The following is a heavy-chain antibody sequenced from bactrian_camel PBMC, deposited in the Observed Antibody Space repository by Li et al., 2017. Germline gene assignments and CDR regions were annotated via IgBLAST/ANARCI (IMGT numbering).Heavy chain of an antibody. D-gene: IGHD5*01. CDR2: IDSRGGT. V-gene: IGHV3S55*01. Sequence: QLVESGGGSVQAGGSLRLSCAHSGFSVGSYCMAWFRQAPGKEREGVAAIDSRGGTAYADSATGRFTISQDNARNTLYLQMNSLKPEDSAKYYCAADFLQYCKTSRLTYWGQGTQVTVS. J-gene: IGHJ4*01. CDR3: AADFLQYCKTSRLTY. CDR1: GFSVGSYC.